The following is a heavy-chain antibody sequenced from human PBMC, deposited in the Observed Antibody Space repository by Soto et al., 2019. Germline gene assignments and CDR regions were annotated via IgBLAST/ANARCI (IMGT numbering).Heavy chain of an antibody. CDR2: INHSGST. D-gene: IGHD1-7*01. V-gene: IGHV4-34*01. J-gene: IGHJ5*02. CDR1: GGSFSGYY. Sequence: QVQLQQWGAGLLKPSETLSLTCAVYGGSFSGYYWSWIRQPPGKGLEWIGEINHSGSTNYNPSLKSRVTMSVDTSKNQFSLKLSSVTAADTAVYYCARRTETPNRFDPWGQGTLVTVSS. CDR3: ARRTETPNRFDP.